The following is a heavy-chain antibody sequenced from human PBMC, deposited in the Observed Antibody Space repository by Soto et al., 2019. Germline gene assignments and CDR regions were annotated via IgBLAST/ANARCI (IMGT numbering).Heavy chain of an antibody. CDR3: ARDPYYDFWSGSDAFDI. CDR2: ISYDGSNK. Sequence: HPGGSLRLSCAASGFTFSSYAMHWVRQAPGKGLEWVAVISYDGSNKYYADSVKGRFTISRDNSKNTLYLQMNSLRAEDTAVYYCARDPYYDFWSGSDAFDIWGQGTMVTVSS. V-gene: IGHV3-30-3*01. J-gene: IGHJ3*02. CDR1: GFTFSSYA. D-gene: IGHD3-3*01.